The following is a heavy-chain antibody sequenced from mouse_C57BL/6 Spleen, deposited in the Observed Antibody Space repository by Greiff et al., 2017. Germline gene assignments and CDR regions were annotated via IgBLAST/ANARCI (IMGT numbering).Heavy chain of an antibody. CDR1: GFTFTDYY. V-gene: IGHV7-3*01. D-gene: IGHD1-1*01. CDR3: ARLRYYGSSYGFDY. Sequence: EVMLVESGGGLVQPGGSLSLSCAASGFTFTDYYMSWVRQPPGKALEWLGFIRNKANGYTTEYSASVKGRFTISRDNSQSILYLQMNALRAEDSATYYCARLRYYGSSYGFDYWGQGTTLTVSS. CDR2: IRNKANGYTT. J-gene: IGHJ2*01.